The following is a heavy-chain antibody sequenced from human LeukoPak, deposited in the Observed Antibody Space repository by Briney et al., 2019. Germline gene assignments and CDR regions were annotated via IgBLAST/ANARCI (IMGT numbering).Heavy chain of an antibody. D-gene: IGHD2-2*01. CDR2: IDTSGST. CDR3: ARELKPGMPAPYNWFDP. J-gene: IGHJ5*02. CDR1: GGSISSYY. Sequence: SETLSLTCTFSGGSISSYYWSWIRQPAGKGLEWIGRIDTSGSTNYNPSLKSRVTMSVDTSKNQFSLKLSSVTAADTAVYYCARELKPGMPAPYNWFDPWGQGTLVTVSS. V-gene: IGHV4-4*07.